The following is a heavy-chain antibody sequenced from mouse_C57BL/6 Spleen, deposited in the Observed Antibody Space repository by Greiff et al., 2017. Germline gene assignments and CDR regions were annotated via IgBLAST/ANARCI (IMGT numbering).Heavy chain of an antibody. V-gene: IGHV1-18*01. CDR2: INPNNGGT. CDR3: ARRGLYSNYGRGAMDY. D-gene: IGHD2-5*01. Sequence: EVKLVESGPELVKPGASVKIPCKASGYTFTDYNMDWVKQSHGKSLEWIGDINPNNGGTIYNQKFKGKATLTVDKSSSTAYMELRSLTSEDTAVYYCARRGLYSNYGRGAMDYWGQGTSVTVSS. J-gene: IGHJ4*01. CDR1: GYTFTDYN.